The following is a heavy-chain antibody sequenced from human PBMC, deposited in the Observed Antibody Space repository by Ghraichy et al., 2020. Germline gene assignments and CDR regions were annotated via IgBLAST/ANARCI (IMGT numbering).Heavy chain of an antibody. CDR1: GGTFSSCA. CDR2: IIPIFGTA. CDR3: ARDHRPSGSYLGYFDY. Sequence: SVKVSCKASGGTFSSCAISWVRQAPGQGLEWMGGIIPIFGTANYAQKFQGRVTITADESTSTAYMELSSLRSEDTAVYYCARDHRPSGSYLGYFDYWGQGTLVTVSS. J-gene: IGHJ4*02. D-gene: IGHD1-26*01. V-gene: IGHV1-69*13.